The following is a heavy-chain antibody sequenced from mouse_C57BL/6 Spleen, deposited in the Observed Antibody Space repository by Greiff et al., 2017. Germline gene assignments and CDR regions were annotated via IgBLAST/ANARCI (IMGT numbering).Heavy chain of an antibody. J-gene: IGHJ2*01. CDR3: TYGNPYYFDY. CDR2: IYPYNGVS. CDR1: GYSFTGYY. V-gene: IGHV1-31*01. Sequence: EVKLVESGPELVKPGASVKISCKASGYSFTGYYMHWVKQSHGNILDWIGYIYPYNGVSSYNQKFKGKATLTVDKSSSTAYMELRSLTSEDSAVYYCTYGNPYYFDYWGQGTTLTVSS. D-gene: IGHD2-1*01.